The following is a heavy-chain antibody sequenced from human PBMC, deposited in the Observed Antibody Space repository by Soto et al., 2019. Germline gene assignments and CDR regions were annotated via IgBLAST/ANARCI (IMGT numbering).Heavy chain of an antibody. CDR2: IYYSGST. CDR3: ARLWGYYHDY. Sequence: SETLSVTCTVSGGSISSDYCSWIRQPPGKGLEWIGYIYYSGSTDYNPSLNSRLTISVDTSKNQFSLRLSCVTAAYTAVYYCARLWGYYHDYWGQGTLVTVSS. J-gene: IGHJ4*02. D-gene: IGHD3-22*01. CDR1: GGSISSDY. V-gene: IGHV4-59*08.